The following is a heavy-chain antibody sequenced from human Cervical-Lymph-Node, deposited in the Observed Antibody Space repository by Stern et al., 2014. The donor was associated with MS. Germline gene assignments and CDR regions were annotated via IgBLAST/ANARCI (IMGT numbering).Heavy chain of an antibody. V-gene: IGHV1-2*02. Sequence: QVQLVESGAEVKKPGASVKVSCMSSGYTFTDYYIHWVRQAPGPGLEWLGWINTNTGVTDYAQTFQGRVTMTRDTSISTAYMDLTRVRPDDTAVYYCARDRRSGWYPNYGLDVWGRGTSVTVSS. J-gene: IGHJ6*02. CDR2: INTNTGVT. CDR3: ARDRRSGWYPNYGLDV. CDR1: GYTFTDYY. D-gene: IGHD6-19*01.